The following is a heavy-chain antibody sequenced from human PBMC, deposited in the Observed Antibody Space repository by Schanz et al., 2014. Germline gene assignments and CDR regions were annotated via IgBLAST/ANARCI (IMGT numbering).Heavy chain of an antibody. J-gene: IGHJ4*02. V-gene: IGHV1-69*01. CDR1: GDTFSNSP. Sequence: KKPGSSVKVSCKASGDTFSNSPINWVRQAPGQGLEWMGGITPIFGSTNYAQNFQDRITITADESTSTAYMELSSLRAEDTAVYYCARDGRVGAGNYLFDYWGQGNLVDVSA. CDR3: ARDGRVGAGNYLFDY. D-gene: IGHD1-26*01. CDR2: ITPIFGST.